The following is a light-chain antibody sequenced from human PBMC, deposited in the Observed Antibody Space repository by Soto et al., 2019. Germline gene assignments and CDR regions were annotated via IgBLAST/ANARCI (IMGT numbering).Light chain of an antibody. CDR2: EVS. J-gene: IGLJ2*01. V-gene: IGLV2-8*01. Sequence: QSALTQPPSASGSPGQSVTISCTGTSSDVGGYNYVSWYQHHPGKAPKLMIYEVSKRPSGVPDRFSGSKSGNTASLTVSGLQAEDEADYYCSSNTGSNNFVVFGGGTKVTVL. CDR1: SSDVGGYNY. CDR3: SSNTGSNNFVV.